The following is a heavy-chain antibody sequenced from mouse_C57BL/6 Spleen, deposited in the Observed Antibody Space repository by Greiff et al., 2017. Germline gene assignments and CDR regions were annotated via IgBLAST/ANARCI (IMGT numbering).Heavy chain of an antibody. J-gene: IGHJ4*01. V-gene: IGHV1-81*01. CDR3: AKEICYYDYCMDY. D-gene: IGHD2-4*01. CDR1: GYTFTSYG. CDR2: IYPRGGDT. Sequence: QVQLQQSGAELARPGASVKLSCKASGYTFTSYGISWVKQRTGQGLEWIGEIYPRGGDTYYNEKFKGKATLTADKSSSTAYMELRSLPSEDSAVYFCAKEICYYDYCMDYWGQGTSVTVSS.